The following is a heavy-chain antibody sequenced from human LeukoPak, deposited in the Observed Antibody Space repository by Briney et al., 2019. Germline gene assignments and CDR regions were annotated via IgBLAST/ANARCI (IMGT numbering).Heavy chain of an antibody. CDR1: GGSFSGYY. V-gene: IGHV4-34*01. J-gene: IGHJ2*01. D-gene: IGHD6-13*01. Sequence: PSETLSLTCAVYGGSFSGYYWSWIRQPPGKGLEWIGEINHSGSINYNPSLKSRITISVDTSKNQVSLKLSSVTAADTAVYYCVRGRLSPYSSSRKFGRYFDLWGRGTLVTVSS. CDR3: VRGRLSPYSSSRKFGRYFDL. CDR2: INHSGSI.